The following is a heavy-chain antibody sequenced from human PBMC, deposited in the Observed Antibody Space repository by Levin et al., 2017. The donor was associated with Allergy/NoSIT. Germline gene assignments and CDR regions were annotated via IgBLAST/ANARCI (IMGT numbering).Heavy chain of an antibody. V-gene: IGHV3-30*18. J-gene: IGHJ4*02. CDR1: GFTFSSYG. Sequence: GGSLRLSCAASGFTFSSYGMHWVRQAPGKGLEWVAVISYDGSNKYYADSVKGRFTISRDNSKNTLYLQMNSLRAEDTAVYYCAKRAMAIDGVWRDYWGQGTLVTVSS. CDR2: ISYDGSNK. CDR3: AKRAMAIDGVWRDY. D-gene: IGHD5-18*01.